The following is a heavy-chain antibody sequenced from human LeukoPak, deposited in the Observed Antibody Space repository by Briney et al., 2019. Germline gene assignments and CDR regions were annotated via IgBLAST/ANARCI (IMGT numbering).Heavy chain of an antibody. J-gene: IGHJ4*02. CDR1: GYTFTSYD. Sequence: ASVKVSCKASGYTFTSYDINWVRQATGQGLEWMGWMNPNSGNTGYAQKFQGRVTMTRNTSISTAYMELSSLRSEDTAVYYCAKDRKYSGYDFVFDYWGQGTLVTVSS. D-gene: IGHD5-12*01. CDR3: AKDRKYSGYDFVFDY. V-gene: IGHV1-8*01. CDR2: MNPNSGNT.